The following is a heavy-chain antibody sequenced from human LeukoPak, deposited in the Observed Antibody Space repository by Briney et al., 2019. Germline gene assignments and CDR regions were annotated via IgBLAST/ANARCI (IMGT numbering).Heavy chain of an antibody. CDR3: ASGMDIVVVPAAILDDAFDI. CDR2: IIPIFGTA. V-gene: IGHV1-69*13. D-gene: IGHD2-2*03. Sequence: GASVKVSCKASGGTFSSYAISWVRQAPGQGLEWMGGIIPIFGTANYAQKFQGRVTITADESTSTAYMELSRLRSDDTAVYYCASGMDIVVVPAAILDDAFDIWGQGTMVTVSS. CDR1: GGTFSSYA. J-gene: IGHJ3*02.